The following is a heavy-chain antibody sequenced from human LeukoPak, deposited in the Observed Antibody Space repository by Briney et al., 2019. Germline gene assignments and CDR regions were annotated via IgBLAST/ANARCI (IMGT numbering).Heavy chain of an antibody. CDR1: GFTFSDFA. D-gene: IGHD4-17*01. Sequence: GGSLRLSCAASGFTFSDFAMNWVRQAPGKGLEWVSSISRVSTYTYYSESVQGRFTISRDNHRDLLYLQLNSLRGDDSGIYYCTRARNDYGDPDAFDIWGQGTVVTVSS. CDR3: TRARNDYGDPDAFDI. CDR2: ISRVSTYT. J-gene: IGHJ3*02. V-gene: IGHV3-21*01.